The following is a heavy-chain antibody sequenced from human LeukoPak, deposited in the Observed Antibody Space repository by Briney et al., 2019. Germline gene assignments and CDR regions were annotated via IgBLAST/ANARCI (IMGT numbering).Heavy chain of an antibody. V-gene: IGHV3-23*01. CDR2: ISDSGGST. Sequence: GGSLRLSCAASEFSVGSNYMTWVRQAPGEGLEWVSAISDSGGSTYYTDSVKGRFTISRDNSKNTLYLQMNSLRAEDTAVYYCASILLWYVYDYWGQGTLVTVSS. J-gene: IGHJ4*02. D-gene: IGHD3-10*01. CDR3: ASILLWYVYDY. CDR1: EFSVGSNY.